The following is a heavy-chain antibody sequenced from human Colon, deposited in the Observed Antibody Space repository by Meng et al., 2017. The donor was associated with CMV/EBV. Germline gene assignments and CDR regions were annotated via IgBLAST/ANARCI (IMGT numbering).Heavy chain of an antibody. J-gene: IGHJ4*02. CDR3: ARDDSSTWHRNFDL. V-gene: IGHV4-61*08. D-gene: IGHD6-13*01. Sequence: SETLSLTCIVSGGPVSHSAYYWSWIRQAPGRRLEWIGYIYYSGGTNHNPSLKSRVTVSLDKTKNQVSLRLTSVTAADTAVYYCARDDSSTWHRNFDLWGQGMLVTVSS. CDR2: IYYSGGT. CDR1: GGPVSHSAYY.